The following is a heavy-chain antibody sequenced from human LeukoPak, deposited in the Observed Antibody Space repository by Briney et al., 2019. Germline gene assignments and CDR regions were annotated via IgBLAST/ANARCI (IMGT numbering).Heavy chain of an antibody. V-gene: IGHV3-7*01. CDR3: ARGLNTSPGVDY. D-gene: IGHD3-16*01. J-gene: IGHJ4*02. Sequence: PGGSLRLSCAASGFTFSNYWMNWVRQAPGKGLEWVANIKEDGSQKYYVDSVKGRFTSSRDNAKNSVYLQMSSLRDEDTAVYYCARGLNTSPGVDYWGQGTVVVVSS. CDR1: GFTFSNYW. CDR2: IKEDGSQK.